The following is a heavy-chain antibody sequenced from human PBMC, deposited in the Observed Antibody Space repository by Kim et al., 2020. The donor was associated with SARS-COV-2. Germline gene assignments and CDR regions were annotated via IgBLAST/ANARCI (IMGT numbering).Heavy chain of an antibody. D-gene: IGHD5-18*01. J-gene: IGHJ5*02. CDR1: GFRFSNYG. CDR3: VKARGETAIDFRLGA. Sequence: GGSLRLSCAASGFRFSNYGMHWVRQAPGKGLEWVSVIASDGSAKYYADAEKGRSTITRDNSKTTVFLKMSRLRGDDTAVYYCVKARGETAIDFRLGAWGQGTPVTVSS. V-gene: IGHV3-30*18. CDR2: IASDGSAK.